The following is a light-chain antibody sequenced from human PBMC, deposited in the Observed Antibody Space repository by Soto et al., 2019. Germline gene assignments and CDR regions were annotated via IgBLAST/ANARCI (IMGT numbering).Light chain of an antibody. J-gene: IGLJ3*02. CDR3: SSYTRSNTWV. CDR2: EVS. CDR1: SSDVGGYKY. V-gene: IGLV2-14*01. Sequence: QSALTQPASVSGSPGQSITISCTGTSSDVGGYKYVSWYQQHPGKAPKLMIYEVSYRPSGVSNRFSGSKSGNTASLTISGLQAEDEADYYCSSYTRSNTWVFGGGTKVTVL.